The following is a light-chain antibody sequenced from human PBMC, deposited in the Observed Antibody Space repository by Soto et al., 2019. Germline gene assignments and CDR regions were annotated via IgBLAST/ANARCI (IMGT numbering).Light chain of an antibody. CDR3: QQSYSNPT. J-gene: IGKJ1*01. CDR2: GAS. CDR1: QSINNW. V-gene: IGKV1-39*01. Sequence: DIEMTQSPSTLSASVADRVTITCRASQSINNWLAWYQQKPGKVPKLLIYGASSLQSGVPSRFSGSGSGTDFTLTISSLQPEDFATYYCQQSYSNPTFGQGTKVDIK.